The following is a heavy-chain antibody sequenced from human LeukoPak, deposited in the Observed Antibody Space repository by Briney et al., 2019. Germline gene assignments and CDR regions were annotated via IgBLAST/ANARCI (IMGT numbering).Heavy chain of an antibody. V-gene: IGHV3-9*01. D-gene: IGHD3-16*02. CDR1: GFTFDDYA. Sequence: GGSLRLSCAASGFTFDDYAMHWVRQAPGKGLEWVSGISWNSGSIGYADSVKGRFTISRDNAKNSLYLQMNSLRAEDTALYYCAKDSSSYPHAFDIWGQGTMVTVSS. J-gene: IGHJ3*02. CDR3: AKDSSSYPHAFDI. CDR2: ISWNSGSI.